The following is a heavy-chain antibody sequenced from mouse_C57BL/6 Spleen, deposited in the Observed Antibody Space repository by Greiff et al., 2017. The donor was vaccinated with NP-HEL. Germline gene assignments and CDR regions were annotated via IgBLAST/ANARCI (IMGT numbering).Heavy chain of an antibody. CDR3: ARRDGGFFDY. CDR2: INPYNGGT. J-gene: IGHJ2*01. CDR1: GYTFTDYY. D-gene: IGHD2-3*01. Sequence: EVQLQQSGPVLVKPGASVKMSCKASGYTFTDYYMNWVKQSHGKSLEWIGVINPYNGGTSYNQKFKGKATLTVDKSSSTAYMELNSLTSEDSAVYYCARRDGGFFDYWGQGTTLTVSS. V-gene: IGHV1-19*01.